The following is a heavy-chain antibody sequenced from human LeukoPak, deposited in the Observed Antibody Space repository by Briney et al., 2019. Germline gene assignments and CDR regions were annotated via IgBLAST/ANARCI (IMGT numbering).Heavy chain of an antibody. CDR2: IKQDGSEK. CDR3: ARDGGGITMVRGVQSPPDY. Sequence: GGSLRLSCAASGFTFSSYWMSWVRQAPGKGLEWVANIKQDGSEKYYVDSVKGRFTISRDNAKNSLYLQMNSLRAEDTAVYYCARDGGGITMVRGVQSPPDYWGQGTLVTVTS. J-gene: IGHJ4*02. D-gene: IGHD3-10*01. CDR1: GFTFSSYW. V-gene: IGHV3-7*03.